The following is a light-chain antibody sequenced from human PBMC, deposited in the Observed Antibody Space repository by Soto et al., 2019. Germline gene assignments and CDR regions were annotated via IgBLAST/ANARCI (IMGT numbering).Light chain of an antibody. CDR2: LEGSGSY. CDR1: SGHSSYI. Sequence: QPVLTQSSSASASLGSSVKLTCTLSSGHSSYIIAWHQQQPGKAPRYLMKLEGSGSYNKGSGVPDRFSGSSSGADRYLTISNLQSEDEADYYCVTWDSNTHKGVVGGGNKVTVL. J-gene: IGLJ2*01. V-gene: IGLV4-60*03. CDR3: VTWDSNTHKGV.